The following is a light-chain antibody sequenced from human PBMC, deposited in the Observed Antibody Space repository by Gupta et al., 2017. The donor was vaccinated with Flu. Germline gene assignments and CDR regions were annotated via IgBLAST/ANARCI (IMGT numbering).Light chain of an antibody. CDR1: QSVSNY. CDR2: DAS. J-gene: IGKJ1*01. Sequence: SPATLSLSPGERAILSCRASQSVSNYLAWYQQKPGQAPRLLIYDASNRATGIPARFSGSGSGTDFTLTISSLEPEDFAVYYCQQRSNWPTFGQGTKVEI. CDR3: QQRSNWPT. V-gene: IGKV3-11*01.